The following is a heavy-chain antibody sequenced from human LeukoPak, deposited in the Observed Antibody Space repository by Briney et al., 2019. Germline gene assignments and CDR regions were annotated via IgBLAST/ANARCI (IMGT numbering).Heavy chain of an antibody. J-gene: IGHJ4*02. CDR1: GYTFTSYY. CDR3: ARDRGSSSPDYYFDY. CDR2: INPSGGST. Sequence: ASVKVSCKASGYTFTSYYMDWVRQAPGQGLEWMGIINPSGGSTSYAQKFQGRVTMTRDMSTSTVYMELSSLRSEDTAVYYCARDRGSSSPDYYFDYWGQGTLVTVSS. D-gene: IGHD6-6*01. V-gene: IGHV1-46*01.